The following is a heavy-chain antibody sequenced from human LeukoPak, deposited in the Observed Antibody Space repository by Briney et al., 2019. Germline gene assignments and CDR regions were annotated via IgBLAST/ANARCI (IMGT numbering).Heavy chain of an antibody. D-gene: IGHD1-26*01. Sequence: PSETLSLTCGVSGDPIRSSIYYWGWIRQPPGKGLEWIGSVYYDGSAYYNPSLKSRVTISVGTSKNQLSLKLSSVTAADTAVYYCARPLTRGGTYYVWGQGTLVTVSS. CDR3: ARPLTRGGTYYV. V-gene: IGHV4-39*01. CDR2: VYYDGSA. CDR1: GDPIRSSIYY. J-gene: IGHJ4*02.